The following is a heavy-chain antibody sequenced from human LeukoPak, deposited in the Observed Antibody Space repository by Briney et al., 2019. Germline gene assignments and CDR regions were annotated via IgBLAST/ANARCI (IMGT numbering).Heavy chain of an antibody. CDR2: ISHSGST. Sequence: SETLSLTCAVYGGSFSGYYWSWIRQPPGKGLEWIGEISHSGSTNYNPSLESRVTISVDTSKNQFSLKLNSVTAADTAVYYCATHWLEATKTYSYWFDPWGQGTLVTVSS. V-gene: IGHV4-34*01. D-gene: IGHD1/OR15-1a*01. J-gene: IGHJ5*02. CDR3: ATHWLEATKTYSYWFDP. CDR1: GGSFSGYY.